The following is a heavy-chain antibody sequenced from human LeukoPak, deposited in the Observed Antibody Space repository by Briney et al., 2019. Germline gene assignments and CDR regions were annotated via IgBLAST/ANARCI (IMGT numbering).Heavy chain of an antibody. CDR1: GFTFTNYG. J-gene: IGHJ4*02. CDR3: ARDDCSTTPCYAY. CDR2: IWYDGSKT. D-gene: IGHD2-2*01. Sequence: GRSLGLSCTTSGFTFTNYGINWVRQAPGKGLEWVAAIWYDGSKTSYTDSVKGRFTVSRDISKNTVYLQMNGLKAEDTAVYYCARDDCSTTPCYAYWGQGTLVTASS. V-gene: IGHV3-33*01.